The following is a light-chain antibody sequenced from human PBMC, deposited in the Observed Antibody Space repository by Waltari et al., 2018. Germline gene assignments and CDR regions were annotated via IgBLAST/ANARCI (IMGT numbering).Light chain of an antibody. CDR1: SSDVGAYDY. CDR3: SSYAGSTLM. Sequence: QSALTQPPSASGSPGQSVTISCTGTSSDVGAYDYVSWYQQHPGKAPKLMIYEVNKRPSGVPDRFSGSKSGNTASLTVSGLQAEDEADYYCSSYAGSTLMFGGGTKLTVL. V-gene: IGLV2-8*01. J-gene: IGLJ3*02. CDR2: EVN.